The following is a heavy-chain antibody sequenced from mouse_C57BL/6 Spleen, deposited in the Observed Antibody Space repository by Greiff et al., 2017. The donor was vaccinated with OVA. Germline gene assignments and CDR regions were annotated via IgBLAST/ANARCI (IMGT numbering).Heavy chain of an antibody. J-gene: IGHJ4*01. CDR3: ARDYYGSSYDYAMDY. D-gene: IGHD1-1*01. V-gene: IGHV1-80*01. Sequence: ESGAELVKPGASVKISCKASGYAFSSYWMNWVKQRPGKGLEWIGQIYPGDGDTNYNGKFKGKATLTADKSSSTAYMQLSSLTSEDSAVYFCARDYYGSSYDYAMDYWGQGTSVTVSS. CDR2: IYPGDGDT. CDR1: GYAFSSYW.